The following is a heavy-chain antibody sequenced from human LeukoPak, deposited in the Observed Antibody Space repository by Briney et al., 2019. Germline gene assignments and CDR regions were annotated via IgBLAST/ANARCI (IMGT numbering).Heavy chain of an antibody. V-gene: IGHV3-33*01. J-gene: IGHJ6*04. Sequence: LSGGSLRLSCAASGFTFSSYGMHWVRQAPGKGLEWVAVIWYDGSNKYYADSVKGRFTISRDNSENTLYLQMNSLRAEDTAVYYCARGRLGYSYLTKPPYYYYGMDVWGKGTTVTVSS. D-gene: IGHD5-18*01. CDR2: IWYDGSNK. CDR1: GFTFSSYG. CDR3: ARGRLGYSYLTKPPYYYYGMDV.